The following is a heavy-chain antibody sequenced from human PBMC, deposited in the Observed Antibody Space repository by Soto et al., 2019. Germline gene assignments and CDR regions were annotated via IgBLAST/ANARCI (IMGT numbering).Heavy chain of an antibody. CDR3: ARDLSMIVVGTGTGWFDP. V-gene: IGHV4-4*07. CDR2: IYTSGST. CDR1: GGSISSYY. J-gene: IGHJ5*02. Sequence: QVQLQESGPGLVKPSETLSLTCTVSGGSISSYYWSWIRQPAGKGLAWIGRIYTSGSTNYNPSLRSRVTMSVDTSNNQFSLKLSSVAAAATAVYYCARDLSMIVVGTGTGWFDPWGQGTLVTVSS. D-gene: IGHD3-22*01.